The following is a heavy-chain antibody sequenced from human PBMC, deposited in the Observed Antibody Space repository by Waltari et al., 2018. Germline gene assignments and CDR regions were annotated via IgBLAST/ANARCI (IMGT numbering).Heavy chain of an antibody. D-gene: IGHD3-9*01. CDR3: ARDSRWLTIGGDFDY. J-gene: IGHJ4*02. CDR2: INAGNGNT. Sequence: QVQLVQSGAEVKKPGASVKVSCKASGYPFTSYAMHWVRQAPGQRLEWMGWINAGNGNTKYSQKVQGRVTITRYTAASPAYMELSSLRAEDTAVYYCARDSRWLTIGGDFDYWGQGTLVTVSS. CDR1: GYPFTSYA. V-gene: IGHV1-3*01.